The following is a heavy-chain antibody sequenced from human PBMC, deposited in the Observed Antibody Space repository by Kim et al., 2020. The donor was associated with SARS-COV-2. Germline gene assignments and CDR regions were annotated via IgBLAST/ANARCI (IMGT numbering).Heavy chain of an antibody. Sequence: KGRFTISRDNSKNTLELKMNSLRAEDTAVYYCARDPSASYGYGMLSGVDYWGQGTLVTVSS. CDR3: ARDPSASYGYGMLSGVDY. D-gene: IGHD5-18*01. J-gene: IGHJ4*02. V-gene: IGHV3-30*07.